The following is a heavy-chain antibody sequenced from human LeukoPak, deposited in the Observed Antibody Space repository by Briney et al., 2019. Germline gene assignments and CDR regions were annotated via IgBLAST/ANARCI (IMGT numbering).Heavy chain of an antibody. CDR2: ICYSRST. CDR3: ARRGLGLNWFDP. J-gene: IGHJ5*02. Sequence: PSETLSLTCTVSGGSISSSGYCWGWIRQPPGRGLEWLGSICYSRSTYYNPSLKSRVTISVDTSKEQFSLQLSSVTAADTAVYYCARRGLGLNWFDPWGQGTLVTVSS. D-gene: IGHD1-26*01. V-gene: IGHV4-39*01. CDR1: GGSISSSGYC.